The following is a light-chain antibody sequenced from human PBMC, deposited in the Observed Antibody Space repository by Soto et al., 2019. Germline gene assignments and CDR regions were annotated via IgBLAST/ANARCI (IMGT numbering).Light chain of an antibody. V-gene: IGKV3-20*01. Sequence: EIVLTQSPDTLSLSPGERGTLSCRASQTVSSNYLAWYQQRPGQAPRLLIYGASNRAAGIADRFSGSGSGTDFTLTVSRLEPGDFAVYYCQQYLSSPPTFGQGTKVEI. CDR2: GAS. J-gene: IGKJ1*01. CDR1: QTVSSNY. CDR3: QQYLSSPPT.